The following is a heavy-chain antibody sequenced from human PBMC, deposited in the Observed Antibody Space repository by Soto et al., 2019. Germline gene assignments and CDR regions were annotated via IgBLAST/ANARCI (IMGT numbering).Heavy chain of an antibody. Sequence: HVQLQESGPGLVKPSETLSLTCTVSGDSVSNYYWSWIRQPAGRGLEWIARVYSSGATNYNPSLNGRVTMSVDTSRNQFSLRLSSVTAADTAIYYCTKGPNWNYYYYGVDVCGQGTAVTVSS. D-gene: IGHD2-8*01. CDR3: TKGPNWNYYYYGVDV. CDR2: VYSSGAT. CDR1: GDSVSNYY. J-gene: IGHJ6*02. V-gene: IGHV4-4*07.